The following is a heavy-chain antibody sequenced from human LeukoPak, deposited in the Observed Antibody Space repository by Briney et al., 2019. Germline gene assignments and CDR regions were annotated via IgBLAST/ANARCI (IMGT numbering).Heavy chain of an antibody. CDR2: IWYDGGNK. V-gene: IGHV3-33*01. CDR3: ASNYDSTL. CDR1: GFTFSSYG. D-gene: IGHD3-22*01. J-gene: IGHJ4*02. Sequence: GRSLRLSCAASGFTFSSYGMHWVRQAPGKGLEWVAAIWYDGGNKYYADPVKGRFTISRDNSKNTLYLQMNSLRAEDTAVYYCASNYDSTLRGQGTLVTVSS.